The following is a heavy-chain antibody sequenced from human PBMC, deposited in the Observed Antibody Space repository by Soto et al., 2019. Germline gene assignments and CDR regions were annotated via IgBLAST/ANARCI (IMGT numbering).Heavy chain of an antibody. CDR1: GYTLTSYG. D-gene: IGHD2-15*01. V-gene: IGHV1-18*04. CDR3: ARWEQLLVGPTKWFDP. CDR2: ISAYNGNT. Sequence: ASVKVSCKASGYTLTSYGISWVRQAPGQGLEWMGWISAYNGNTNYAQKLQGRVTMTTDTSTSTAYMELRSLRSDDTAVYYCARWEQLLVGPTKWFDPWGQGTLVTVSS. J-gene: IGHJ5*02.